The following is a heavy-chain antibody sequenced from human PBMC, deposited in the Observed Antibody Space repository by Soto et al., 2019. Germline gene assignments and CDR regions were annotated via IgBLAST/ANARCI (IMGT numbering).Heavy chain of an antibody. CDR3: ARVRDWFDP. V-gene: IGHV4-34*01. D-gene: IGHD3-3*01. J-gene: IGHJ5*02. CDR2: IDHSGYT. CDR1: GGSFSGYY. Sequence: SETLSLTCAVYGGSFSGYYWNWIRQPPGKGLEWIGEIDHSGYTNYNPSLKSRVTISVDTSKNQFSLRPTSVTAADTAVYYCARVRDWFDPWGQGTLVTVSS.